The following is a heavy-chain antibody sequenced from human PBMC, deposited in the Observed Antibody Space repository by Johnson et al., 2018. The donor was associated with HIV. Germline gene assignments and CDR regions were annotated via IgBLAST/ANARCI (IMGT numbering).Heavy chain of an antibody. J-gene: IGHJ3*02. V-gene: IGHV3-25*04. CDR3: AKDLGGESENEEWASDYYDFGGHIPGPEPRAVLGAFDI. D-gene: IGHD3-16*01. Sequence: NCVRQAPGNGLELVGQVNPNGGNTYLIDSGKDRFNTSRDNAKNTLHLQMNSLRAEDTAVYYGAKDLGGESENEEWASDYYDFGGHIPGPEPRAVLGAFDIWGQGTRVTVSS. CDR2: VNPNGGNT.